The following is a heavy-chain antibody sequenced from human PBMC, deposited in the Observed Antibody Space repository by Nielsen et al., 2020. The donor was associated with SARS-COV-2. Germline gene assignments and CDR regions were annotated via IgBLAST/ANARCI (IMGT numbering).Heavy chain of an antibody. D-gene: IGHD3-22*01. J-gene: IGHJ3*02. CDR1: GGSISSGGYS. Sequence: SETLSLTCAVSGGSISSGGYSWSWIRQPPGKGLEWIGYIYHSGSTYYNPSLKSRVTISVDRSKNQFSLKLSSVTAADTAVYYCASLVVGGLTFDIWGQGTMVTVSS. CDR3: ASLVVGGLTFDI. V-gene: IGHV4-30-2*01. CDR2: IYHSGST.